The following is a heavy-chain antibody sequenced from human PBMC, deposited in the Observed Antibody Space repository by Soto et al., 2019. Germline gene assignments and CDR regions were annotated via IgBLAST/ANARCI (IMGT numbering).Heavy chain of an antibody. D-gene: IGHD3-3*01. CDR2: INHSGST. Sequence: PSETLSLTCAVYGGSFSGYYWSWIRQPPGKGLEWIGEINHSGSTNYNPSLKSRVTISVDTSKNQFSLKLSSVTAADTAVYYCARLSGITIFGVVKGPFDYWGQGTLLTVSS. CDR3: ARLSGITIFGVVKGPFDY. CDR1: GGSFSGYY. V-gene: IGHV4-34*01. J-gene: IGHJ4*02.